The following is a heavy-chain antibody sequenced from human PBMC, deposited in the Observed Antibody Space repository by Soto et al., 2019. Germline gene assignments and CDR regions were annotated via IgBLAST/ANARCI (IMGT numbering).Heavy chain of an antibody. Sequence: EVQLMESGGGLVQPGGSLRLSCAASGFTFSTYWMDWVRQTPGKGLEWVANINQDGSEKNYVDSVKGRFTISRDNAKNSPFWQMSSLPAEDSAFFSGSGSLTSGGQGTLVTVSS. V-gene: IGHV3-7*01. CDR2: INQDGSEK. CDR1: GFTFSTYW. CDR3: SGSLTS. J-gene: IGHJ4*02.